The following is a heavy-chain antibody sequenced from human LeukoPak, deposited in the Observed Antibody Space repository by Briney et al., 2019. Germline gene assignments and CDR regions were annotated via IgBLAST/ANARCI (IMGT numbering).Heavy chain of an antibody. D-gene: IGHD5-24*01. V-gene: IGHV4-59*01. J-gene: IGHJ3*02. CDR2: IYYSGST. Sequence: PSETLSLTCTVSGGSISSYYWSWIRQPPGKGLEWIGYIYYSGSTNYNPSLKSRVTISVDTSKNQFSLKLSSVTAADTAVYYCARGMAIDAFDIWGQGTMVTVSS. CDR1: GGSISSYY. CDR3: ARGMAIDAFDI.